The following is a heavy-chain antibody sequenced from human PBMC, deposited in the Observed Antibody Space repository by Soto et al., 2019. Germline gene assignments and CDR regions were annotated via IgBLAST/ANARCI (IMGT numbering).Heavy chain of an antibody. CDR1: GGTFSSYA. D-gene: IGHD2-21*01. CDR3: ARLGAYYQSLDP. V-gene: IGHV1-69*13. J-gene: IGHJ5*02. CDR2: IIPIFGTA. Sequence: ASVKVSCKASGGTFSSYAISWVRQAPGQGLEWMGGIIPIFGTANYAQKFQGRVTITADESTSTAYMELNSLRAEDTAVYYCARLGAYYQSLDPWGPGILVTVSS.